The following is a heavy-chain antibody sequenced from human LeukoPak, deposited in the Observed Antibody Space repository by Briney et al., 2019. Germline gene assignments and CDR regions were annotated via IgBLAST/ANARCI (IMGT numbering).Heavy chain of an antibody. CDR3: ARVLGYYYDSRGHDY. CDR1: GFIFSSYN. J-gene: IGHJ4*02. Sequence: PGGSLRLSCAASGFIFSSYNMNWVRQAPGKGLEWVSSISTSSSYIYYADSVKGRFTISRDNAKNSLYLQMNSLRGEDKAVYYCARVLGYYYDSRGHDYWGQGTLVTVSS. V-gene: IGHV3-21*01. D-gene: IGHD3-22*01. CDR2: ISTSSSYI.